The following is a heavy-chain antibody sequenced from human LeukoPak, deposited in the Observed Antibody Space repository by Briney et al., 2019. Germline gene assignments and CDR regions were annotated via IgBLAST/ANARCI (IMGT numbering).Heavy chain of an antibody. V-gene: IGHV1-18*01. J-gene: IGHJ4*02. CDR3: ARGDGYNLRC. CDR2: ISAYNGNT. CDR1: GYTFTSYG. D-gene: IGHD5-12*01. Sequence: ASVNVSCRASGYTFTSYGISWVRQAPGQGREGMGWISAYNGNTNYAQKLQGRVTMTTDTSTSTAYMELRSLRADDTAVYYCARGDGYNLRCWGQGTLVTVSS.